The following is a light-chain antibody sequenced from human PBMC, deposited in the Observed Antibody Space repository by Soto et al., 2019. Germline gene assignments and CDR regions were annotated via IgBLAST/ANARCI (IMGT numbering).Light chain of an antibody. Sequence: QSLLTQPPSVSGAAGQRVAISCTGSSSNFGAGYDVNWYQQLPGTAPKLLIFGNTNRPSGVPDRISGSKSGTSASLAITGLQAEDEGTYYCQSYDNGLRGGGVFGGGTKLTVL. CDR3: QSYDNGLRGGGV. CDR2: GNT. V-gene: IGLV1-40*01. J-gene: IGLJ3*02. CDR1: SSNFGAGYD.